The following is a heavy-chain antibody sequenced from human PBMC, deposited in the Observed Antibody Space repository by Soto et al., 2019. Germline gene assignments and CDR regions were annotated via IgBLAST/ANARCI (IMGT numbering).Heavy chain of an antibody. V-gene: IGHV3-9*01. CDR3: AKWSFYDSSGYRARGAFDI. CDR2: ISWNSGSI. Sequence: EVQLVESGGGLVQPGRSLRLSCAASGFTFDDYAMHWVRQAPGKGLEWVSGISWNSGSIGYADSVKGRFTISRDNAKNSLYLQMNSLRAEDTALYYCAKWSFYDSSGYRARGAFDIWGQGTMVTVSS. D-gene: IGHD3-22*01. J-gene: IGHJ3*02. CDR1: GFTFDDYA.